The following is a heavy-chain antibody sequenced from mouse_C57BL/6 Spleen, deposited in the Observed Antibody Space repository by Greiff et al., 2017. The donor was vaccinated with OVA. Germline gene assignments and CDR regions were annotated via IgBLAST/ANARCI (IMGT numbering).Heavy chain of an antibody. J-gene: IGHJ1*03. D-gene: IGHD1-1*01. CDR2: INPNNGGT. CDR3: ARSKAYYYAWYFDV. CDR1: GYTFTDYY. V-gene: IGHV1-26*01. Sequence: EVKLQQSGPELVKPGASVKISCTASGYTFTDYYMNWVKQSHGKSLEWIGDINPNNGGTSYNQKFKGKATLTVDKSSSTAYMELRSLTSEDSAVYYCARSKAYYYAWYFDVWGTGTTVTVSS.